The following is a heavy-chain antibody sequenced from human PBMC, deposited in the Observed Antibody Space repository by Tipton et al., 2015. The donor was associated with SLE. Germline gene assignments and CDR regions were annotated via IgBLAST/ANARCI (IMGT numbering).Heavy chain of an antibody. J-gene: IGHJ5*02. D-gene: IGHD3-3*01. CDR2: IYYSGST. CDR3: ARGDYDLGWFDP. CDR1: GGSISSGGYY. V-gene: IGHV4-31*03. Sequence: TLSLTCTVSGGSISSGGYYWSWLRQHPGKGLEWIWYIYYSGSTYYNPSLKSRVTISVDTSKNQFSLKLSSVTAADTAVYYCARGDYDLGWFDPWGQGTLVTVSS.